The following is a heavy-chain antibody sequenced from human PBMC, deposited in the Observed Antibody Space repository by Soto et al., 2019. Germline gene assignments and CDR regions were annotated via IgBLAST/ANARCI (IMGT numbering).Heavy chain of an antibody. CDR3: AKDRRMAPLYYYGMDV. D-gene: IGHD2-8*01. Sequence: GGSLRLSCAASGFTFSSYGMHWVRQAPGKGLEWVAVISYDGSNKYYADSVKGRFTISRDNSKNTLYLQMNSLRAEDTAVYYCAKDRRMAPLYYYGMDVWGQGTTVTVSS. CDR2: ISYDGSNK. J-gene: IGHJ6*02. V-gene: IGHV3-30*18. CDR1: GFTFSSYG.